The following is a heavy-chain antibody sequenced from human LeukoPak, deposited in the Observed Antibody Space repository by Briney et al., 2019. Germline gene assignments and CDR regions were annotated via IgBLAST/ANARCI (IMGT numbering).Heavy chain of an antibody. CDR3: AKRRPTGNYFDY. V-gene: IGHV3-23*01. J-gene: IGHJ4*02. Sequence: GGSLRPSCEGSGFTFKSFGMRWIRQAPGKGLEWVSEVSGSGRITDYADSVKGRFAISRDNSKNALYLQMNNLGVEDTAIYYCAKRRPTGNYFDYWGQGTLVTVSA. CDR1: GFTFKSFG. CDR2: VSGSGRIT. D-gene: IGHD2-8*02.